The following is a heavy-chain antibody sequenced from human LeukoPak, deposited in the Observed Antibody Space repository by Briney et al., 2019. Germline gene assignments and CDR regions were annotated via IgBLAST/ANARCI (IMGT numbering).Heavy chain of an antibody. Sequence: PSETLSLTCTVSGGSISSSSYYWGWIRQPPGKGLEWIESIYYSGSTYYNPSLKSRVTISVDTSKNQFSLKLSSVTAADTAVYYCARYRIAVAGTANWGQGTLVTVSS. CDR3: ARYRIAVAGTAN. J-gene: IGHJ4*02. CDR2: IYYSGST. D-gene: IGHD6-19*01. V-gene: IGHV4-39*01. CDR1: GGSISSSSYY.